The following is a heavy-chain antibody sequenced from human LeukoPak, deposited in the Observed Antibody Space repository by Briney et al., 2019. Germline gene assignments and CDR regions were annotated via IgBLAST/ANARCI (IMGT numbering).Heavy chain of an antibody. D-gene: IGHD2-15*01. CDR2: ISAYNGNT. V-gene: IGHV1-18*01. Sequence: ASVKVSCKASGYTFTSYGISWVRQAPGQGLEWMGWISAYNGNTNYAQKLQGRVTMTRDMSTSTVYMELSSLRSEDTAVYYCARDCRAYHDAFDIWGQGTMVTVSS. CDR3: ARDCRAYHDAFDI. J-gene: IGHJ3*02. CDR1: GYTFTSYG.